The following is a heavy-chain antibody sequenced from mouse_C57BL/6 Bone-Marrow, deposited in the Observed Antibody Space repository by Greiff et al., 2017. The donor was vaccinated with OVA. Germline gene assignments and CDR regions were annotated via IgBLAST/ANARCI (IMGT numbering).Heavy chain of an antibody. D-gene: IGHD2-4*01. CDR3: AKNCLGYDYSAWFAY. Sequence: QVQLQQSGPGLVQPSQSLSITCTVSGFSLTSYGVHWVRQSPGKGLEWLGVIWRGGSTDYNAAFMSRLSITKDNSTSQVFFKMNSLQANDTAIYYCAKNCLGYDYSAWFAYWGQGTLVTVSA. CDR1: GFSLTSYG. J-gene: IGHJ3*01. V-gene: IGHV2-5*01. CDR2: IWRGGST.